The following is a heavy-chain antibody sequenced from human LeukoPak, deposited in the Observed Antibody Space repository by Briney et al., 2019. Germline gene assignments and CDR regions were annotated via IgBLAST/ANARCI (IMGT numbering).Heavy chain of an antibody. CDR1: GFTFSTYG. V-gene: IGHV3-30*03. CDR2: ISFDGKST. Sequence: PGGSLRLSCAASGFTFSTYGFHWVRQAPGTGLEWVAVISFDGKSTIYADSAKGRFTISRDNSKNTLFLQMNSLRSEDTAVYYCARDPMADFDYWGQGALVTVSS. CDR3: ARDPMADFDY. J-gene: IGHJ4*02. D-gene: IGHD2-8*01.